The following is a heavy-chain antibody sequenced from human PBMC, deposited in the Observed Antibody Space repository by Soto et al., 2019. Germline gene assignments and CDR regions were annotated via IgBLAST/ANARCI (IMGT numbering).Heavy chain of an antibody. CDR3: TRRYSNGQFDY. D-gene: IGHD5-18*01. V-gene: IGHV3-74*01. J-gene: IGHJ4*02. CDR1: GFTFSTYW. Sequence: PGGSLRLSCAASGFTFSTYWMHWVRQPPGKGLVWVSRINSDGSSTTYADSVKGRFTISRDNAKNTLYLQMNSLRGEDTALYYCTRRYSNGQFDYWGQGALVTVSS. CDR2: INSDGSST.